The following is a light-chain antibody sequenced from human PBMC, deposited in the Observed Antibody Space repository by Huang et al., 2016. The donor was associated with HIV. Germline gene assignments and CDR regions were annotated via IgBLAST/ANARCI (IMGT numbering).Light chain of an antibody. CDR2: GTS. J-gene: IGKJ4*01. CDR1: QSVSSN. Sequence: EIVMTQSPATLSVSPGERATLSCRASQSVSSNLAWYQHKPGQAPRLRIYGTSNRATCIPARFSGSGSGTEFTLTISSLQSEDFAVYYCQQYNDWPPLTFGGGTKVEIK. V-gene: IGKV3-15*01. CDR3: QQYNDWPPLT.